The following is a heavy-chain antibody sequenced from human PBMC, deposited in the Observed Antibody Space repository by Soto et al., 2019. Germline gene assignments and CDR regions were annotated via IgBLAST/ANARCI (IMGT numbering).Heavy chain of an antibody. J-gene: IGHJ6*02. CDR2: MLPVFGTT. CDR1: GDTSSNYG. D-gene: IGHD1-26*01. CDR3: ARDPDEVVGTDYHYYGMDV. V-gene: IGHV1-69*06. Sequence: GASVKVSCKASGDTSSNYGVSWVRQAPGQGLEWMGGMLPVFGTTTYARNFQGRVTITADKSTSTVYMELTSLRSDDTATYYCARDPDEVVGTDYHYYGMDVWDQGATVTVSS.